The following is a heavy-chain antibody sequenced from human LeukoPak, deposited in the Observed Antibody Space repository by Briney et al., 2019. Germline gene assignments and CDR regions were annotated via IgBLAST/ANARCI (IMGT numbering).Heavy chain of an antibody. V-gene: IGHV1-2*06. D-gene: IGHD4-17*01. J-gene: IGHJ2*01. CDR2: INPNSGGT. CDR3: ARGSDYGDYWYFDL. Sequence: ASVKVSCKASGYTFTCYYMHWVRQAPGQGLEWMGRINPNSGGTNYAQKFQGRVTMTRDTSISTAYMELSRLRSDDTAVYYCARGSDYGDYWYFDLWGRGTLVTVSS. CDR1: GYTFTCYY.